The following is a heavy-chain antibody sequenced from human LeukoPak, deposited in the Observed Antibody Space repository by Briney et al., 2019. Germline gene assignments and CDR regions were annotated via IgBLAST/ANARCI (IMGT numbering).Heavy chain of an antibody. CDR2: INREGSRT. D-gene: IGHD6-13*01. CDR1: GFTFSNHR. CDR3: ARGIAAAGTVGDY. V-gene: IGHV3-74*01. J-gene: IGHJ4*02. Sequence: PGGSLRLSCAASGFTFSNHRMHWVRQAPGKGLMWVSRINREGSRTDYADSVKGRFTISRDNAKISLYLQLNSLRDEDTAVYYCARGIAAAGTVGDYWGQGTLVTVSS.